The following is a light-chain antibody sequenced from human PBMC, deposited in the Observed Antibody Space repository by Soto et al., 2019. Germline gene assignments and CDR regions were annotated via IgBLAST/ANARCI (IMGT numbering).Light chain of an antibody. J-gene: IGKJ5*01. CDR2: DAS. V-gene: IGKV1-33*01. CDR3: QQYENLPT. Sequence: EILLTQSPSSLSSSLGDRSTLTCQASQNINNYLHWYQQKPGRAPKLLIYDASNWEAGFPSRFSGSGSGTDFTFTISRLQPEDIATYYCQQYENLPTFGQGTQLEI. CDR1: QNINNY.